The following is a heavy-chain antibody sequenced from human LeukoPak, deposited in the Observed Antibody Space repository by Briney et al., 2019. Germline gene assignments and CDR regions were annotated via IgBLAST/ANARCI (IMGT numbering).Heavy chain of an antibody. V-gene: IGHV3-7*05. CDR2: IKQDGSEK. CDR1: GFTFSSYW. J-gene: IGHJ3*02. CDR3: ASFSSGWYWDAFDI. Sequence: GSLRLSCAASGFTFSSYWISWVRQAPGKGLEWVANIKQDGSEKYYVDSVKGRFTISRDNAKNSLYLQMNSLRAEDTAVYYCASFSSGWYWDAFDIWGQGTMVTVS. D-gene: IGHD6-19*01.